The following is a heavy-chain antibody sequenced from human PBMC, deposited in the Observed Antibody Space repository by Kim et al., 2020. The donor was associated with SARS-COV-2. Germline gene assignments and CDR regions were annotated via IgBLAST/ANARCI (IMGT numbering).Heavy chain of an antibody. Sequence: GVSLRLSCAASGFSFGTFEMSWGRQTPGKGLEWVSTISPNGARTYYADSVRGRFSISRDNSQNTLYLQMSSLRVDDTAVYFCAKGSLFDWWGQGTLVTVSS. CDR1: GFSFGTFE. CDR3: AKGSLFDW. D-gene: IGHD1-26*01. V-gene: IGHV3-23*01. J-gene: IGHJ4*02. CDR2: ISPNGART.